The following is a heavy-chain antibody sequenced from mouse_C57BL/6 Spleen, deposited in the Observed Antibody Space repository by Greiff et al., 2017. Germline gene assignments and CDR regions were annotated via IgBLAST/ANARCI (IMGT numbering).Heavy chain of an antibody. Sequence: QVQLQQPGTELVKPGASVKLSCKASGYTFTSYWMHWVKQRPGQGLEWIGNINPSNGGTNYNEKFKSKATLTVDKSSSTAYMQLSGLASEDSAVCYCASAGTTPAWFAYWGQGTLVTVSA. CDR2: INPSNGGT. D-gene: IGHD1-1*01. CDR1: GYTFTSYW. V-gene: IGHV1-53*01. J-gene: IGHJ3*01. CDR3: ASAGTTPAWFAY.